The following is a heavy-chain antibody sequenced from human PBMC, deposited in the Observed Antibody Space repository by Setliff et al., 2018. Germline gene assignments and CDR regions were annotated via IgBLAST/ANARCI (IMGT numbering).Heavy chain of an antibody. V-gene: IGHV1-69*05. CDR1: GDSFDNYA. Sequence: SVKVSCKASGDSFDNYAISWVRQAPGQGLEWMGGIIPMFGTPAYAQKFQDRVTITTDESTSTAYMELASLRSEDTAVYYCGRSPAVLGIVYLDPWGQGTLVTVSS. D-gene: IGHD2-15*01. J-gene: IGHJ5*02. CDR3: GRSPAVLGIVYLDP. CDR2: IIPMFGTP.